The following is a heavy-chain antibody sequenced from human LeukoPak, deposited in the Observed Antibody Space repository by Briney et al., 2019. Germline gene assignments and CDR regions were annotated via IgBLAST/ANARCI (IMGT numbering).Heavy chain of an antibody. V-gene: IGHV3-48*03. Sequence: AGGSLRLSCVASGFTFSSYEMNWVRQAPGKGLEWVSYITGSGSTIYYADSVRGRFTISRDNAKNSLYLQMNSLRAEDTAVYYCASIPSRRQLVDYWGQGTLVTVSS. J-gene: IGHJ4*02. CDR1: GFTFSSYE. CDR3: ASIPSRRQLVDY. D-gene: IGHD6-13*01. CDR2: ITGSGSTI.